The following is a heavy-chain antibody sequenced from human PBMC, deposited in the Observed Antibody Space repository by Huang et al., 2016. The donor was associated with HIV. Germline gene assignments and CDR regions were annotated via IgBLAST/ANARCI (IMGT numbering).Heavy chain of an antibody. D-gene: IGHD3-10*01. Sequence: QVQLIQSGAEVKRPGASVKVSCEALGYSFSDYYLHWVRQAPGQGLEGMGIFNPDGGRTAYAQKFQGRLTMTKDTSTSTVYMELSSLRLEDTAVYYCARGFARSGPYFYGLDVWGQGTSVTVSS. CDR1: GYSFSDYY. J-gene: IGHJ6*02. CDR3: ARGFARSGPYFYGLDV. V-gene: IGHV1-46*01. CDR2: FNPDGGRT.